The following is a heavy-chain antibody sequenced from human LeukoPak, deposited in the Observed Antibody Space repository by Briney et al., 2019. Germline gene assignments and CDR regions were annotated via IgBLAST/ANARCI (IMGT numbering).Heavy chain of an antibody. CDR2: INYSGST. D-gene: IGHD6-19*01. V-gene: IGHV4-39*01. CDR3: ARQQWLVPVSY. J-gene: IGHJ4*02. Sequence: SETLSLTCTVSGGSTSRTSYYWGWIRQPPGKGLGWVGSINYSGSTYYNPSLKSRVTISVDTSKNQFSLNLSSVTAADTAVYYCARQQWLVPVSYWGQGTLVTVSS. CDR1: GGSTSRTSYY.